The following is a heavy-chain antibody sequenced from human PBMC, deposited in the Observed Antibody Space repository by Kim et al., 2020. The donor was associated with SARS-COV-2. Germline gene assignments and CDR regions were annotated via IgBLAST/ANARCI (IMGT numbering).Heavy chain of an antibody. CDR2: ISYIGNT. CDR1: GGSINSFY. Sequence: SETLSLTCTVSGGSINSFYWSWTRQPPVKGLDWIGYISYIGNTNYNPSLKSRVTISVDTSKNQFSLKLSSVTAADTAVYYCARASGTVTTFYYHGMDVWG. D-gene: IGHD4-4*01. CDR3: ARASGTVTTFYYHGMDV. J-gene: IGHJ6*01. V-gene: IGHV4-59*01.